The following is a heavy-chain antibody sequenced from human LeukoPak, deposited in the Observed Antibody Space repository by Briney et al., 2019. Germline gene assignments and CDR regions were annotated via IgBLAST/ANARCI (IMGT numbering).Heavy chain of an antibody. V-gene: IGHV4-30-4*08. CDR1: GGSISSGDYY. Sequence: SQTLSLTCTVSGGSISSGDYYWSWIRQPPGKGLEWIGYIYYSGSTYYNPSFKSRVTISVDTSKNQFSLKLSSVTAADTAVYYCARDNSGGSYYFAYPRSFSGIDYWGQGTLVTVSS. CDR3: ARDNSGGSYYFAYPRSFSGIDY. J-gene: IGHJ4*02. CDR2: IYYSGST. D-gene: IGHD1-26*01.